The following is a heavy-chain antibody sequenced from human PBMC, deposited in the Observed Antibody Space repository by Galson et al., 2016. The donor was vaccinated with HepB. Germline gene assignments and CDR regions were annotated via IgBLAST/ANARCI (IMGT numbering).Heavy chain of an antibody. D-gene: IGHD2/OR15-2a*01. Sequence: SLRLSCAASGLPFSDSYLSWIRQAPGMGLEWISYISNTGNTIYYADSVKGRFTISRDNARNSVYLQMDSLRGEDTAVYYCATQLGLIIVPGTFDAWGQGTLV. CDR3: ATQLGLIIVPGTFDA. V-gene: IGHV3-11*01. CDR2: ISNTGNTI. CDR1: GLPFSDSY. J-gene: IGHJ4*02.